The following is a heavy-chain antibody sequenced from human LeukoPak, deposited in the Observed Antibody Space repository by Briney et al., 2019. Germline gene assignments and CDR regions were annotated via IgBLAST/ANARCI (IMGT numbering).Heavy chain of an antibody. CDR3: ARHRSSWLIDY. CDR1: GFSFSSYG. J-gene: IGHJ4*02. D-gene: IGHD6-6*01. V-gene: IGHV3-33*01. Sequence: GGSLRLSCSASGFSFSSYGMHWVRQAPGKGLEWVAVIWYDGSKKYYGDSVKGRFTISRDNSKNTLYLQMNSLRAEDTAVYYCARHRSSWLIDYWGQGTLVTVSS. CDR2: IWYDGSKK.